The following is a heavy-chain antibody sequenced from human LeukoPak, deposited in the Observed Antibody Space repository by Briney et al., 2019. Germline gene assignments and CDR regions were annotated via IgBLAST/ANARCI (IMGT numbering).Heavy chain of an antibody. J-gene: IGHJ4*02. V-gene: IGHV3-53*01. CDR1: GFSVSSSY. D-gene: IGHD1-26*01. Sequence: GGSLRLSCAASGFSVSSSYMNWVRQAPGRGLEWVAVIYSGESTNYADSVKGRFTISKDSSKNTLYLQMNSLRAEDTAVYYCARASGIDYTDMPDYWGQGTLVTVSS. CDR3: ARASGIDYTDMPDY. CDR2: IYSGEST.